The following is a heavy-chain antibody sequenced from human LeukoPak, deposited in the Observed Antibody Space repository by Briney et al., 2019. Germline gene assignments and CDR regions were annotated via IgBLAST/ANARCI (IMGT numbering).Heavy chain of an antibody. CDR1: GFTFSSYS. Sequence: GGSLRLSCAASGFTFSSYSMNWVRQAPGKGLEWVSYISSSSYYTNYADSVKGRFTISRDNAKNSLYLQMNSLRAEDTAVYYCARGAKYCSSTSCYEDAFDIWGQGTMVTVSS. CDR2: ISSSSYYT. V-gene: IGHV3-21*05. D-gene: IGHD2-2*01. J-gene: IGHJ3*02. CDR3: ARGAKYCSSTSCYEDAFDI.